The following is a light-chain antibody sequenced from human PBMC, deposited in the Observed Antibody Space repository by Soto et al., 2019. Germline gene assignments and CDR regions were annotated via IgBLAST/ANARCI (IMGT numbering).Light chain of an antibody. CDR3: QSYDSSLSVV. CDR2: GNS. CDR1: SSNIGAGYD. J-gene: IGLJ2*01. Sequence: QSVLTHPPSVSGAPGQRVTISCTGSSSNIGAGYDVHWYQQLPGTAPKLLIYGNSNRPSGVPDRFSGSKSSTSASLAITGLQAEDEADYYCQSYDSSLSVVFGGGTKLTVL. V-gene: IGLV1-40*01.